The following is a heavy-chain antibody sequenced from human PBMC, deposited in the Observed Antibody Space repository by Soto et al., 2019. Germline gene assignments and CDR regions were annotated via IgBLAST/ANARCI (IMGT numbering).Heavy chain of an antibody. J-gene: IGHJ4*02. CDR2: ISGCGGST. CDR3: AKDRVALVATSYFDD. CDR1: GFTFSSYA. Sequence: EVQLLESGGGLVQPGGSLRLSCAASGFTFSSYAMSWVRQAPGKGLEWVSAISGCGGSTYYAVSVKGRFTISRENSKNTLYLQMNSLRAEDTAVYYCAKDRVALVATSYFDDWGQGTLVTVSS. D-gene: IGHD5-12*01. V-gene: IGHV3-23*01.